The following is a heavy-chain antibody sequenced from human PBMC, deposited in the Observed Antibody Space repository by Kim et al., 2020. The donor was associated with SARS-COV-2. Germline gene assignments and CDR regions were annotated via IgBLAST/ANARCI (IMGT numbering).Heavy chain of an antibody. J-gene: IGHJ6*03. CDR1: GFTFSSYW. CDR2: IKQDGSEK. V-gene: IGHV3-7*01. Sequence: GGSLRLSCAASGFTFSSYWMSWVRQAPGKGLEWVANIKQDGSEKYYVDSVKGRFTISRDNAKNSLYLQMNSLRAEDTAVYYCARDRAGYYDFCSGHHYYMDVWGKGTTVTVSS. CDR3: ARDRAGYYDFCSGHHYYMDV. D-gene: IGHD3-3*01.